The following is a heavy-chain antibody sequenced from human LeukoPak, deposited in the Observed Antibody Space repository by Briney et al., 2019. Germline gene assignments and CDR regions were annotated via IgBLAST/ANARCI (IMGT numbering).Heavy chain of an antibody. CDR1: GYTFTSYD. CDR3: ARSCRGGYWGDY. D-gene: IGHD5-24*01. CDR2: MNPNSGDT. Sequence: GASVKVSCKASGYTFTSYDINWVRQATGQGLEWMGWMNPNSGDTGYAQKFQGSVSLTRDTSKTTAYMELSNVTSEDTAVYYCARSCRGGYWGDYWGQGTLVTVSS. V-gene: IGHV1-8*01. J-gene: IGHJ4*02.